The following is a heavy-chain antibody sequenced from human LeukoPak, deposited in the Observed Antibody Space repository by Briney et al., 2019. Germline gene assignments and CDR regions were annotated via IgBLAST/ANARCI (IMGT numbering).Heavy chain of an antibody. J-gene: IGHJ4*02. CDR2: ITGSGTNR. Sequence: PGGSLRLSCVASGFTFSNYAMSWVRQAPGKGLEWVSAITGSGTNRYYADSLKGRFTTSRDNSKNTVFLQMNSLRHEDTAIYYCVIWGDYDVLTGYYVPDYWGQGTLSPSPQ. CDR1: GFTFSNYA. CDR3: VIWGDYDVLTGYYVPDY. V-gene: IGHV3-23*01. D-gene: IGHD3-9*01.